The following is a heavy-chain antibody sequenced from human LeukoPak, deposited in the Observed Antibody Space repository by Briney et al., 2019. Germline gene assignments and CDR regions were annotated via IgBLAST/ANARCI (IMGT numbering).Heavy chain of an antibody. CDR1: GGSISSYY. V-gene: IGHV4-59*08. J-gene: IGHJ4*02. Sequence: SETLSLTCTVSGGSISSYYWSWIRQPPGKGLEWIAYIDYRGSTTYNPSLKSRVTISVDTSKNQFSLKLSSVTAADTAVYYCARNPYYYDSSGYYLLGPIDYWGQGTLVTVSS. D-gene: IGHD3-22*01. CDR3: ARNPYYYDSSGYYLLGPIDY. CDR2: IDYRGST.